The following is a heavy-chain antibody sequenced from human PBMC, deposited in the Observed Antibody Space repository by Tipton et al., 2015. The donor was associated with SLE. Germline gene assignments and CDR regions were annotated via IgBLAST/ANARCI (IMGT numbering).Heavy chain of an antibody. Sequence: GSLRLSCAASGFTFSSYGMHWVRQAPGKGLEWVAFIRYDGSNKYYADPVKGRFTISRDNSKDTLYLQMDSLRPEDTAVYYCAKALGDEVVLREYWGQGTLVTVSS. J-gene: IGHJ4*02. D-gene: IGHD2-21*01. CDR1: GFTFSSYG. CDR2: IRYDGSNK. V-gene: IGHV3-30*02. CDR3: AKALGDEVVLREY.